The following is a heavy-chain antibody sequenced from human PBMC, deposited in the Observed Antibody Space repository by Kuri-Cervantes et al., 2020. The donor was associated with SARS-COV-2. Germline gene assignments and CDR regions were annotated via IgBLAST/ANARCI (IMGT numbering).Heavy chain of an antibody. Sequence: GGSLSLTCEVSEFTLSTYAIHWVRQDPGKGLEWVAVRSNDGSNKYYADSVKDRLTISRDNSKNTLYLQMNSLTAEDTSVDYCASEEVGATIDYWGQGTLVTVSS. CDR3: ASEEVGATIDY. CDR1: EFTLSTYA. CDR2: RSNDGSNK. V-gene: IGHV3-30-3*01. J-gene: IGHJ4*02. D-gene: IGHD1-26*01.